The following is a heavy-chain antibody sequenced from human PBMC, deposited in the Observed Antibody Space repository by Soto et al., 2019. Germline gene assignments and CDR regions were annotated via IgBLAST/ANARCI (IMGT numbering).Heavy chain of an antibody. CDR1: GGAFSNSV. D-gene: IGHD4-17*01. CDR2: LIPIFGTA. CDR3: KKPPILGGVTTYDQFFYY. Sequence: QVQLVQSGAEVKKPGSSVKVSCKASGGAFSNSVISWVRQAPGQGLEGMGGLIPIFGTANYAQKFQGRVTIIADESMCPDDMELSRLRSEATEVYYCKKPPILGGVTTYDQFFYYWAQGSLVTV. V-gene: IGHV1-69*01. J-gene: IGHJ4*02.